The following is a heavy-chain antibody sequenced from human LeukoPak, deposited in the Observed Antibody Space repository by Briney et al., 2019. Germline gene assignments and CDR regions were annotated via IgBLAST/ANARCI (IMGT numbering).Heavy chain of an antibody. J-gene: IGHJ6*03. CDR2: FYHSGST. D-gene: IGHD4-17*01. CDR1: GYSISTGYY. V-gene: IGHV4-38-2*02. CDR3: ARETTRDRFMDV. Sequence: PSETLSLTCTVSGYSISTGYYWGWIRQPPGKGLEWVGTFYHSGSTYYNPSLKSRVTISVDTSKNQFSLKVTSVTAADTAVYYCARETTRDRFMDVWGKGTTVTVSS.